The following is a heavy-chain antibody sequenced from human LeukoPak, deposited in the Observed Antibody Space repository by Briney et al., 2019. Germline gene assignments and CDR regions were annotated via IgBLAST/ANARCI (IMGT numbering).Heavy chain of an antibody. J-gene: IGHJ4*02. D-gene: IGHD3-9*01. Sequence: GASVKVSCKASGYTFTSYGISWVRQAPGQGLEWMGWISAYNGSTNYAQELQGRVTITTDTSTSTAYMELRSLRSDDAAVYYCAREPPYYDILTYVRPFDYWGQGTLVTVSS. V-gene: IGHV1-18*01. CDR1: GYTFTSYG. CDR2: ISAYNGST. CDR3: AREPPYYDILTYVRPFDY.